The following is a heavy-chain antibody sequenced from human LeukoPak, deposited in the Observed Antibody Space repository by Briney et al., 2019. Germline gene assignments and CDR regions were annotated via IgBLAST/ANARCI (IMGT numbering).Heavy chain of an antibody. CDR3: ATDRGYGSGSQMIDY. D-gene: IGHD3-10*01. CDR2: FDPEDGET. Sequence: GASVKVSCKVSGYTLTELSMHWVRQAPGKGLEWMGGFDPEDGETIYAQKFQGRVTMTEDTSADTAYMELSSLRSEDTAVYYYATDRGYGSGSQMIDYWGQGTLVTVSS. J-gene: IGHJ4*02. V-gene: IGHV1-24*01. CDR1: GYTLTELS.